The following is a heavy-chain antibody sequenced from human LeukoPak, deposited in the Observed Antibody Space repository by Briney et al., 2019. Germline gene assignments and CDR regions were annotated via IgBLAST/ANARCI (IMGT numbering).Heavy chain of an antibody. CDR3: ARDFICWFGELFACNYYYYYGMDV. D-gene: IGHD3-10*01. Sequence: GASVKVSCKASGYTFTNYTITWVRQAPGQGLEWMGWINTNTGNPTYAQGFTGRFVFSLDTSVSTAYLQISSLKAEDTAVYYCARDFICWFGELFACNYYYYYGMDVWGQGTTVTVSS. V-gene: IGHV7-4-1*02. CDR1: GYTFTNYT. J-gene: IGHJ6*02. CDR2: INTNTGNP.